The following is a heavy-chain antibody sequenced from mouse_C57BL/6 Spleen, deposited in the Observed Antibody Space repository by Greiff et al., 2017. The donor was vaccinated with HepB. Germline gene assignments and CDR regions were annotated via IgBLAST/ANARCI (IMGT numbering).Heavy chain of an antibody. CDR2: ISSGSSTI. J-gene: IGHJ2*01. V-gene: IGHV5-17*01. CDR1: GFTFSDYG. D-gene: IGHD1-1*01. Sequence: EVNVVESGGGLVKPGGSLKLSCAASGFTFSDYGMHWVRQAPEKGLEWVAYISSGSSTIYYADTVKGRFTISRDNAKNTLFLQMTSLRSEDTAMYYCASNYYGSSPYFDYWGQGTTLTVSS. CDR3: ASNYYGSSPYFDY.